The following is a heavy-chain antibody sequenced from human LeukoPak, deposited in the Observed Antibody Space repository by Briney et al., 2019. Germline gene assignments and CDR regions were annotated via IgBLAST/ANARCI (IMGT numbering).Heavy chain of an antibody. CDR2: IYYSGST. J-gene: IGHJ4*02. CDR1: GGSISSGGYY. CDR3: AREWGYDSSGYYSGVGY. V-gene: IGHV4-31*03. D-gene: IGHD3-22*01. Sequence: PSQTLFLTCTVSGGSISSGGYYWSWIRQHPGKGLEWIGYIYYSGSTYYNPSLKSRVTISVDTSKNQFSLKLSSVTAADTAVYYCAREWGYDSSGYYSGVGYWGQGTLVTVSS.